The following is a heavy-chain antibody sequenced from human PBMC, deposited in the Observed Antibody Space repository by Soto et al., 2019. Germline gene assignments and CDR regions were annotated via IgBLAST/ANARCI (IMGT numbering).Heavy chain of an antibody. Sequence: EVQLVESGGGLIQPGGSLRLSCTASGFTVSSNYMSWVRQAPGKGLEWVSVIYTGGYTYYADSVKGRFTISRDNSKNMLSLQMNSLRAEDTAVYFCARGRIAVAGHYSFDLWGQGTLVTVSS. CDR2: IYTGGYT. J-gene: IGHJ4*02. CDR3: ARGRIAVAGHYSFDL. D-gene: IGHD6-19*01. V-gene: IGHV3-53*01. CDR1: GFTVSSNY.